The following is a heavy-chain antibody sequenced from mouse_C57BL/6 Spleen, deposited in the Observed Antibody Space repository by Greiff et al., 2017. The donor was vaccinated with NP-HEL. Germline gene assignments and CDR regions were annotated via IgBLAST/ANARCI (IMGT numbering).Heavy chain of an antibody. CDR3: ARGDDSFAY. V-gene: IGHV1-50*01. Sequence: QVQLQQPGAELVKPGASVKLSCKASGYTFTSYWMQWVKQRPGQGLEWIGEIDPSDSYTNYNQKFKGKATLTVDTSSSTAYMQLSSLTYEDSAVYYCARGDDSFAYWGQGTLVTVSA. D-gene: IGHD2-4*01. CDR2: IDPSDSYT. CDR1: GYTFTSYW. J-gene: IGHJ3*01.